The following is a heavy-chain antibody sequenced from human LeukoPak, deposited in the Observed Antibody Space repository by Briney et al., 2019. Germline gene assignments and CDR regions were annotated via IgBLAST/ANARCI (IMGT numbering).Heavy chain of an antibody. Sequence: GGSLRLSCAASGFTFSSYSMNWVRQAPGEGLEWVSYISSSSSTIYYADSVKGRFTISRDNAKNSLYLQMNSLRDEDTAVYYCAGVTAYYYDSSGPGWGQGTLVTVSS. CDR3: AGVTAYYYDSSGPG. CDR2: ISSSSSTI. D-gene: IGHD3-22*01. CDR1: GFTFSSYS. V-gene: IGHV3-48*02. J-gene: IGHJ4*02.